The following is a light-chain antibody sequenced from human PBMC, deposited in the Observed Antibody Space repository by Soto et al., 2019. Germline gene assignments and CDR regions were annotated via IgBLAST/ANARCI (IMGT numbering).Light chain of an antibody. Sequence: EIVMTQSPATLSVSPGERVTPSCRASQSVSINLAWYQQKPGQAPRLLIYDASSRATGVPARFSGSGSGTEFTLTISSLQSEDLAVYYCQQYNDWPPWTFGQGTKVDIK. V-gene: IGKV3-15*01. CDR2: DAS. J-gene: IGKJ1*01. CDR3: QQYNDWPPWT. CDR1: QSVSIN.